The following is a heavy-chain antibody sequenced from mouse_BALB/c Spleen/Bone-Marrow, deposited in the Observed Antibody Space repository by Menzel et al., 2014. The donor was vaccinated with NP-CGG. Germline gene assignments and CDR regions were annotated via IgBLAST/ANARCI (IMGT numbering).Heavy chain of an antibody. Sequence: SGPELVKPGASVKMSCKASGYTFTDYVISWVKPSTGQGLEWIGEIYPGSGSTYYNEKFKGKATRTADKSANTAYMQLSSLTSEDSAVYFCARYYDYDWYFDVWGAGTTVTVSS. CDR2: IYPGSGST. CDR1: GYTFTDYV. V-gene: IGHV1-77*01. CDR3: ARYYDYDWYFDV. J-gene: IGHJ1*01. D-gene: IGHD2-4*01.